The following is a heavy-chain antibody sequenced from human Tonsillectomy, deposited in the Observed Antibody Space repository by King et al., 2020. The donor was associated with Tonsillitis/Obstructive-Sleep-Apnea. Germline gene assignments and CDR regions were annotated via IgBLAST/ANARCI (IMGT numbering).Heavy chain of an antibody. CDR3: ARRGGGSYIGEVYC. D-gene: IGHD1-26*01. J-gene: IGHJ4*02. CDR2: IYYTGST. Sequence: QLQESGPGLVKPSETLSLTCIVSGGSISSSSYYWGWIRQPPGKGLEWIGSIYYTGSTYYNPSLKSRVTISVDTSKNHFSLKLSSVTPADTAMYYCARRGGGSYIGEVYCWGQGTLFTVSS. CDR1: GGSISSSSYY. V-gene: IGHV4-39*02.